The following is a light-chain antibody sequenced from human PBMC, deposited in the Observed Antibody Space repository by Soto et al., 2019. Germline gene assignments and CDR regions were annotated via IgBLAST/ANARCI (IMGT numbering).Light chain of an antibody. Sequence: QSALTQPASVSGSPGQSITISCTGTSSDVGGYDYVSWYQQYAGKATKLTIYNVRNRPSGVSNRFSGSKSGNTASLTISGLQTEDEADYFCSSYTNSGTVLFGGGTKLTVL. CDR2: NVR. J-gene: IGLJ2*01. CDR1: SSDVGGYDY. V-gene: IGLV2-14*01. CDR3: SSYTNSGTVL.